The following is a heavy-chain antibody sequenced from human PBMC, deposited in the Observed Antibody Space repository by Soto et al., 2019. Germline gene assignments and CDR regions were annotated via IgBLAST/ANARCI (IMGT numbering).Heavy chain of an antibody. V-gene: IGHV3-15*07. Sequence: GGSLRLSCAASGFTFSNAWMNWVRQAPGKGLEWVGRIKSKTDGGTTDYAAPVKGRFTISRDDSKNTLYLQMNSLKTEDTAVYYCTTHLAYCGGDCRDAFDIWGQGTMVTVSS. J-gene: IGHJ3*02. D-gene: IGHD2-21*02. CDR3: TTHLAYCGGDCRDAFDI. CDR1: GFTFSNAW. CDR2: IKSKTDGGTT.